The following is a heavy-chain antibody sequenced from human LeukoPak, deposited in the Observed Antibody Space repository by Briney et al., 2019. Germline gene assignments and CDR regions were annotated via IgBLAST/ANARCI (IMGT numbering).Heavy chain of an antibody. CDR1: GGSISSYY. V-gene: IGHV4-59*01. D-gene: IGHD6-19*01. CDR3: ARNGRAGSLFAY. J-gene: IGHJ4*02. CDR2: ISYSGST. Sequence: SETLSLTCTVSGGSISSYYWSWIRQPPGKGLEWVGYISYSGSTNYKPSLKSRVTISVDTSKNQFSLKLSSVTAADTAIYYCARNGRAGSLFAYWGQGTLVTVSS.